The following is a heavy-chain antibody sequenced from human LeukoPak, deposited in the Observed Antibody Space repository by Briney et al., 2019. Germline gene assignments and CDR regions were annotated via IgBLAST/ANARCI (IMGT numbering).Heavy chain of an antibody. D-gene: IGHD2-21*02. CDR1: GFTFSDYG. V-gene: IGHV3-30*02. J-gene: IGHJ4*02. Sequence: GGSLRLSCAASGFTFSDYGMNWVRQAPGKGLEWVTFIGYDGISNFYADSVKGRFTISRDNSKTTLYLQMNSLRPEDTAVYYCAKGGSSGDHAFDYWGQGTLVTVSS. CDR3: AKGGSSGDHAFDY. CDR2: IGYDGISN.